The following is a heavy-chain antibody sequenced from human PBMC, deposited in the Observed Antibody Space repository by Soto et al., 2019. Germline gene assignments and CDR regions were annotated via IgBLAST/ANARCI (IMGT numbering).Heavy chain of an antibody. J-gene: IGHJ6*02. V-gene: IGHV1-18*04. CDR3: ARDLVGATFGRYGLDV. Sequence: ASVKVSCKASGYTFSNYGITWVRQAPGQGLEWMGWIIPHNGDTKYAQRLQGRVTMTADTSTSTAYMELRSLSSDDTAVFYCARDLVGATFGRYGLDVWGQGTTVTVSS. CDR1: GYTFSNYG. CDR2: IIPHNGDT. D-gene: IGHD1-26*01.